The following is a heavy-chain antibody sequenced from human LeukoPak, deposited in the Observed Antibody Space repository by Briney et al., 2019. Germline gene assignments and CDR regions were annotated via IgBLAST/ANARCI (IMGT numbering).Heavy chain of an antibody. CDR1: GGSISSHF. CDR3: ARVLALNYYDSSGYNDRFDP. D-gene: IGHD3-22*01. J-gene: IGHJ5*02. Sequence: TLSLTYSVFGGSISSHFWSWIRQAPGKGLEWIGFIYSSGSTYYNPSLESLVTISADTSKIQFSLKLSSVTAADTAVYYCARVLALNYYDSSGYNDRFDPWGQGILVTVSS. CDR2: IYSSGST. V-gene: IGHV4-59*11.